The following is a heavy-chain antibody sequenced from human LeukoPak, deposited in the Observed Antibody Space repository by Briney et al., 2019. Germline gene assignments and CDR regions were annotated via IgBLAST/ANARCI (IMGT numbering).Heavy chain of an antibody. CDR1: GYTFTTYG. V-gene: IGHV1-18*01. Sequence: VAPVKVSCKASGYTFTTYGVSWVRQAPGQGLEWMGWISAYNGNTNYAQKLQGRVTMTTDTSTSTAYMELRSLRSDDTAVYYCARAPGEIVGPPDKYYFDYWGQGTLVTVSP. D-gene: IGHD1-26*01. J-gene: IGHJ4*02. CDR3: ARAPGEIVGPPDKYYFDY. CDR2: ISAYNGNT.